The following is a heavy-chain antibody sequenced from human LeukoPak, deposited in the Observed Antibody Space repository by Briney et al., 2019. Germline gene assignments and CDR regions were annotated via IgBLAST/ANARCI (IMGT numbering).Heavy chain of an antibody. CDR3: ARGTLYSGWSYYFDS. V-gene: IGHV4-39*07. CDR1: GGSIPISTYY. D-gene: IGHD6-19*01. Sequence: SETLSLTCTASGGSIPISTYYWGWVRQPPGKGLEWIGSIYYSGTTKYNPSLKSRVTISVDNSNNKFSLRLSSVTAADTALYYCARGTLYSGWSYYFDSWGQGTLVTVSS. J-gene: IGHJ4*02. CDR2: IYYSGTT.